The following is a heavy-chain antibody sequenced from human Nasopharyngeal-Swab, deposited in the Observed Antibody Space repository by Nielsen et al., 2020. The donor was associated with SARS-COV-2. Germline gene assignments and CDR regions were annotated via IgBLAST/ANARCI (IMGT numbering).Heavy chain of an antibody. J-gene: IGHJ3*02. D-gene: IGHD2-21*02. Sequence: WIRQPPGKGLEWIGYIYYSGSTNYNPSLKSRVTISVDTSKNQFSLKLSSVTAADTAVYYCARSHIVVVTDAFDIWGQGTMVTVSS. V-gene: IGHV4-59*01. CDR3: ARSHIVVVTDAFDI. CDR2: IYYSGST.